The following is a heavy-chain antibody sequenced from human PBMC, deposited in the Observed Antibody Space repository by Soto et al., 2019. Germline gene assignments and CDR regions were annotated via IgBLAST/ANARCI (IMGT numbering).Heavy chain of an antibody. J-gene: IGHJ4*02. CDR1: GFTFSSYS. V-gene: IGHV3-21*01. CDR3: ASGSVVVVAATPSFDY. Sequence: EVQLVESGGGLVKPGGSLRLSCAASGFTFSSYSMNWVRQAPGKGLEWVSSISSSSSYIYYADSVKGRFTISRDNAKNSLYLQMNSLIAEDTAVYSCASGSVVVVAATPSFDYWGQGTLVTVSS. CDR2: ISSSSSYI. D-gene: IGHD2-15*01.